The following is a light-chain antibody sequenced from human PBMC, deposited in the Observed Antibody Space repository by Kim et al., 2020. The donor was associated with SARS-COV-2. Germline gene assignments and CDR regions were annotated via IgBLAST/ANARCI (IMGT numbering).Light chain of an antibody. Sequence: QSVLTQPPSASGTPGQRVTISCSGSRSNIASHYVYWYQEVPGTAPKLLMHSNDRRPSGVPDRFSGSKSGTSASLAISGLRSEDEADYYCAVWDDSLSGPVFGGGTQLTVL. CDR3: AVWDDSLSGPV. CDR1: RSNIASHY. J-gene: IGLJ3*02. V-gene: IGLV1-47*02. CDR2: SND.